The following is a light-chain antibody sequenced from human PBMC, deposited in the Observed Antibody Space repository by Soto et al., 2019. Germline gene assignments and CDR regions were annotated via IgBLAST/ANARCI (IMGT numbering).Light chain of an antibody. J-gene: IGLJ1*01. CDR1: NIGSKS. V-gene: IGLV3-21*04. Sequence: SSELTQPPSVSVAPGKTARITCGGNNIGSKSVHWYQQKPGQAPVLVIYYDSDRPSGIPERFSGSNSGNTATLTISRVEARDEADYYCQVWDSSSDQGVFGTGTKLTVL. CDR3: QVWDSSSDQGV. CDR2: YDS.